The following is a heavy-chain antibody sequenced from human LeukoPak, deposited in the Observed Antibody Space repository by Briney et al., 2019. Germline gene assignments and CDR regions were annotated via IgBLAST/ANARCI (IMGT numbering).Heavy chain of an antibody. CDR3: ARDPFGESTY. CDR2: IKTDGSST. Sequence: PGGSLRLSCAASGFTFSSYWMYWVRQAPGEGLVWVSRIKTDGSSTSYADSVQGRFTISRDNGMNTLYLQMNSLRAEDTAVYYCARDPFGESTYWGRGILVTVSS. J-gene: IGHJ4*02. CDR1: GFTFSSYW. V-gene: IGHV3-74*01. D-gene: IGHD3-10*01.